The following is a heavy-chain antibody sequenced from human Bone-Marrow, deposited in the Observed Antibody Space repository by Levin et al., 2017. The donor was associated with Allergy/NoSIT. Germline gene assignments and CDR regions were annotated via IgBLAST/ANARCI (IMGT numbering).Heavy chain of an antibody. CDR3: ARQRLVVEPPAITDSFDL. CDR1: DGSITTRLYY. CDR2: VHYRGST. J-gene: IGHJ3*01. V-gene: IGHV4-39*01. Sequence: PSETLSLTCSVPDGSITTRLYYWAWIRQPPGKGLEWIGSVHYRGSTFYSPSLKTRVTMSADTSKNHFSLRLSSLTAADTAVYYCARQRLVVEPPAITDSFDLWGPGTMVTVSS. D-gene: IGHD2-2*01.